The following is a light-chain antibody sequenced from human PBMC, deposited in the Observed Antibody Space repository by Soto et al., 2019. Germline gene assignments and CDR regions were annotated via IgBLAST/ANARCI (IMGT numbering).Light chain of an antibody. J-gene: IGKJ1*01. Sequence: DIQMTQSPSSLSASVGDRVTITCRASQNIVRYLNWYQHTPGQAPKLLIFGASRLESGVPSRFSGIGSGTEFTLTISSLQPDDFATYYCQQYNSYPWTFGQGTKVEIK. V-gene: IGKV1-39*01. CDR1: QNIVRY. CDR3: QQYNSYPWT. CDR2: GAS.